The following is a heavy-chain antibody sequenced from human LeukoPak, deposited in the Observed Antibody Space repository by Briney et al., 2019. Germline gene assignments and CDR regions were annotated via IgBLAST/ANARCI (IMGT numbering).Heavy chain of an antibody. D-gene: IGHD3-10*01. CDR3: AKRYGLGSSPFDY. CDR1: GLTFKKYG. Sequence: GGSVRLSCAASGLTFKKYGMSGAREATGRGLVWVSDISGTGANTYYADSVKGRFTISRDNSKNTLYLQMNSLRGEDTAVYSCAKRYGLGSSPFDYWGQGALVTVSS. CDR2: ISGTGANT. J-gene: IGHJ4*02. V-gene: IGHV3-23*01.